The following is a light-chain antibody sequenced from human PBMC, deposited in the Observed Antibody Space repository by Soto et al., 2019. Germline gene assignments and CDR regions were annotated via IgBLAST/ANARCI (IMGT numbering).Light chain of an antibody. J-gene: IGLJ2*01. Sequence: SVLTQPPSVSAAPGQKVTISCSGSTSNIGSNHVSWYQQLPETAPKLLIYDNNERPSGIPDRFSGYKSGTSATLGITGLQTGDEADYYCATWDNSLNTVLFGGGTKLTVL. CDR3: ATWDNSLNTVL. CDR1: TSNIGSNH. V-gene: IGLV1-51*01. CDR2: DNN.